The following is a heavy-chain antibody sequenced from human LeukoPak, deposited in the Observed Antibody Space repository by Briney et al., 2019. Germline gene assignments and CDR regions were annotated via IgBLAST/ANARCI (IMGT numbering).Heavy chain of an antibody. J-gene: IGHJ6*02. CDR2: FSGSCSST. Sequence: PGGSLRLSCAASGFTFSIYSMNWVRQAPGKGLEWVSSFSGSCSSTYYADSVKGRFTISRDNSKNTLYLQMNSLRAEDTAVYYCAKDLQGYFDWWGRAYYYYGMDVWGQGTTVTVSS. D-gene: IGHD3-9*01. CDR1: GFTFSIYS. V-gene: IGHV3-23*01. CDR3: AKDLQGYFDWWGRAYYYYGMDV.